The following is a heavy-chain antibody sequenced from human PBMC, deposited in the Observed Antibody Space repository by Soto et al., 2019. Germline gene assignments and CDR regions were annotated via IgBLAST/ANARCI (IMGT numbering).Heavy chain of an antibody. V-gene: IGHV1-3*01. CDR2: INAGNGNT. CDR3: ASYGAGSYSEYYYGMDV. CDR1: GYTFSNYV. D-gene: IGHD3-10*01. J-gene: IGHJ6*02. Sequence: QVQLVQSGAEVKKPGASVKVSCKASGYTFSNYVMHWVRQAPGQRLEWMGWINAGNGNTKYSQKFQGRGTITRDTPASTDYMELSSLRSEDTAVYYCASYGAGSYSEYYYGMDVWGQGTTVTVSS.